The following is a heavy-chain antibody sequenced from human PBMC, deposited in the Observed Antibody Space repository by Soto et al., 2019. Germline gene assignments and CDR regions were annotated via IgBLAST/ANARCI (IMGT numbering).Heavy chain of an antibody. CDR1: GGTFSSYT. J-gene: IGHJ6*03. Sequence: SVKVSCKASGGTFSSYTISWVRQAPGQGLEWMGRIIPILGIANYAQKSQGRVTITADKSTSTAYMELSSLRSEDTAVYYCAREPSTHDYDILTGYPANSYYYYYMDVWGKGTTVTVSS. CDR2: IIPILGIA. V-gene: IGHV1-69*04. D-gene: IGHD3-9*01. CDR3: AREPSTHDYDILTGYPANSYYYYYMDV.